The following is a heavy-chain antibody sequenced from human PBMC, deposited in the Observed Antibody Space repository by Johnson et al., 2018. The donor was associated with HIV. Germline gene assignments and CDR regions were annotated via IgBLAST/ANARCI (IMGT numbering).Heavy chain of an antibody. CDR3: AKVGGVSYGDYRDAFDI. CDR1: GFTFDDYT. J-gene: IGHJ3*02. Sequence: VRLVEFGGVVVQPGGSLRLSCAASGFTFDDYTMHWVRQAPGKGLEWVSLISWDGGSTYYADSVKGRFTISRDNSKNFLYLQMNSLRTEDSALYYCAKVGGVSYGDYRDAFDIWGQGTMVTVSS. V-gene: IGHV3-43*01. D-gene: IGHD4-17*01. CDR2: ISWDGGST.